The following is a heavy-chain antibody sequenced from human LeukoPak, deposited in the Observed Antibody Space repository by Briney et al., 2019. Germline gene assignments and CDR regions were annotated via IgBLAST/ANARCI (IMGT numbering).Heavy chain of an antibody. CDR1: GESFSGHY. D-gene: IGHD3-22*01. CDR3: ARGHYDSGGYYYGIRAYCFDY. CDR2: INHSGRI. V-gene: IGHV4-34*01. J-gene: IGHJ4*02. Sequence: SEILSLTCAVYGESFSGHYWSFIRQTPGKGLEWIGEINHSGRINYNPSLMGRVAISVDTSKNQFSLKLSSVTAADTAVYYCARGHYDSGGYYYGIRAYCFDYWGQGTLVTVSS.